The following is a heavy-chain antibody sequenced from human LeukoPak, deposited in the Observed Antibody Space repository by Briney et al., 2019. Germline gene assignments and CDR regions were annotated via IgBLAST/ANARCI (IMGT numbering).Heavy chain of an antibody. Sequence: PSETLSITCAVYGGSFSGYYWSWIRQPPGTGLEWIGEISHSGSTNYNPSLKSRVTISVDTSKNQFSLKLSSVTAADTAVYYCARGSGSYSYEDYWGQGTLVTVSS. CDR2: ISHSGST. V-gene: IGHV4-34*01. J-gene: IGHJ4*02. CDR1: GGSFSGYY. CDR3: ARGSGSYSYEDY. D-gene: IGHD1-26*01.